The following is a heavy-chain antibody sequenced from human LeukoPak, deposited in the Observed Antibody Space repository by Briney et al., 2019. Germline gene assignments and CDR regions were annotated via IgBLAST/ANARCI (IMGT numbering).Heavy chain of an antibody. CDR2: IYYSGST. D-gene: IGHD5-18*01. CDR3: ARGPRRGVQLWSDAFDI. Sequence: PSETLSLTCTVSGGSISSSSYYWGWIRQPPGKGLEWIGSIYYSGSTYYNPSLKSRVTISVDTSKNQFSLKLSSVTAADTAVYYCARGPRRGVQLWSDAFDIWGQGTMVTVSS. J-gene: IGHJ3*02. V-gene: IGHV4-39*07. CDR1: GGSISSSSYY.